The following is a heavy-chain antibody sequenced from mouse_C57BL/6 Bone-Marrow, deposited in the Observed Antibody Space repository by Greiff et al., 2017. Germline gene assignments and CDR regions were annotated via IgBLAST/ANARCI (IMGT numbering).Heavy chain of an antibody. Sequence: EVQVVESGGGLVQPKGSLKLSCAASGFSFNTYAMNWVRQAPGKGLEWVARIRSKSNNYATYYADSVKDRFTISRDDSESMLYLQMNNLKTEDTAMYYCVRQGYYGSTFAYWGQGTLVTVSA. CDR3: VRQGYYGSTFAY. J-gene: IGHJ3*01. V-gene: IGHV10-1*01. CDR2: IRSKSNNYAT. D-gene: IGHD1-1*01. CDR1: GFSFNTYA.